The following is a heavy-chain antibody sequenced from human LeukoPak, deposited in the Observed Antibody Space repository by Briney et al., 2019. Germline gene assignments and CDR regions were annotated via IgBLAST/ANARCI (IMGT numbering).Heavy chain of an antibody. Sequence: WETLSLTCSVSGVSLSSVNYYWTWIRQPAGAGVEGIERICTSGRTNYNPSLKRRVTISVDTPKHQFSAKVHSVTPADTAVSVCAITWIFHDRSGLSSWGQGTLVTVSS. J-gene: IGHJ5*02. CDR3: AITWIFHDRSGLSS. V-gene: IGHV4-61*10. CDR2: ICTSGRT. CDR1: GVSLSSVNYY. D-gene: IGHD3-22*01.